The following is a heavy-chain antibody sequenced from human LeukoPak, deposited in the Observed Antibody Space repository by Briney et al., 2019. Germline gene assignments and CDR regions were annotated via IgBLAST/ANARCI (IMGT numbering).Heavy chain of an antibody. CDR2: INHSGST. CDR3: QRTRGYFDY. Sequence: KASETLSLTCTVSGGSISSYYWSWIRQPPGKGLEWIGEINHSGSTNYNPSLKSRVTISVDTSKNQFSLKLSSVTAADTAVYYCQRTRGYFDYWGQGTLVTVSS. J-gene: IGHJ4*02. V-gene: IGHV4-34*01. D-gene: IGHD3-10*01. CDR1: GGSISSYY.